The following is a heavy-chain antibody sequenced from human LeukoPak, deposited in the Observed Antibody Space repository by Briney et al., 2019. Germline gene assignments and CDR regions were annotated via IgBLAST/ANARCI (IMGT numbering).Heavy chain of an antibody. CDR3: ARGIAADEEHY. V-gene: IGHV3-21*01. CDR2: ITXSGSHP. CDR1: GFTFSRXX. D-gene: IGHD6-25*01. J-gene: IGHJ4*02. Sequence: GGSLRLSXAASGFTFSRXXXXXVRQAPGXXXXWVSIITXSGSHPYYGDSVRXRFTISRDNARDSLYLQMNSLRVEDTAVYYCARGIAADEEHYWGQGTLVTVSS.